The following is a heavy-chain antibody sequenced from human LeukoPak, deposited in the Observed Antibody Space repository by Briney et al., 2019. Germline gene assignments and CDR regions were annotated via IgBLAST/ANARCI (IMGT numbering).Heavy chain of an antibody. CDR3: ARGGLTTVTDWFDP. J-gene: IGHJ5*02. D-gene: IGHD4-17*01. CDR1: GGSISSYY. CDR2: IYYSGST. Sequence: PSETLSLTCTVSGGSISSYYWSWIRQPPGKGLEWIGYIYYSGSTNYNPSLKSRVTISVDTSKNQFSLKLSSVTAADTVVYYCARGGLTTVTDWFDPWGQGTLVTVSS. V-gene: IGHV4-59*01.